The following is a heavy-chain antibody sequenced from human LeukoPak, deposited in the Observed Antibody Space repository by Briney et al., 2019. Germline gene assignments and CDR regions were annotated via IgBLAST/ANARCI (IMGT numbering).Heavy chain of an antibody. CDR1: EYIFTTYY. V-gene: IGHV1-2*02. CDR2: MHPNSGAT. D-gene: IGHD2-15*01. Sequence: ASMKVSCKASEYIFTTYYMHWVRQAPGQGLEWMGWMHPNSGATNYAQKIQGRVTMTRDTSISTAYMELSSLRSEDTAVYYCARAKAGVDYYYYYYMDVWGKGTTVTVSS. CDR3: ARAKAGVDYYYYYYMDV. J-gene: IGHJ6*03.